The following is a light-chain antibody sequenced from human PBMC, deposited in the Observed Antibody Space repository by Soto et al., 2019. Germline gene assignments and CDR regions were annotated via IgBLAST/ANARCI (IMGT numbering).Light chain of an antibody. J-gene: IGLJ1*01. Sequence: QTVVTQEPSMTVSPGGTVTLTCGSSSGAVTSGHYPYWFQQKPGQAPRTLIYDTNNRHSWTPARFSGSLLGGKAALTLSGAQPEDEDVYYCLLLYSGTRRVFGPGTKVTVL. CDR1: SGAVTSGHY. CDR3: LLLYSGTRRV. V-gene: IGLV7-46*01. CDR2: DTN.